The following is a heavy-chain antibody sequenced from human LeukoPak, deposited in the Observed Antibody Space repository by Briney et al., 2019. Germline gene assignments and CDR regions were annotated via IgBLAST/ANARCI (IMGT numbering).Heavy chain of an antibody. J-gene: IGHJ4*02. CDR3: ARDKGTSYLSSFDY. Sequence: SETLSLTCAVYGGSFSGYYWSWIRQPPGKGLEWIGEINHSGSTNYDPSLKSRVTISVDTSKNQFSLKLSSVTAADTAVYYCARDKGTSYLSSFDYWGQGTLVTVSS. V-gene: IGHV4-34*01. D-gene: IGHD6-6*01. CDR2: INHSGST. CDR1: GGSFSGYY.